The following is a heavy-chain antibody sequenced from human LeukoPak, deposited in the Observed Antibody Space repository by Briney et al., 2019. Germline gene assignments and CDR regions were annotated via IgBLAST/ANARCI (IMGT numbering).Heavy chain of an antibody. V-gene: IGHV3-64*01. CDR2: ISGSGAST. CDR3: ARGLQTNDY. Sequence: PGGSLRLSCAASGFTFSNYAMQWVRQAPGKGLEYVSAISGSGASTYYATSVEGRFTISRDNSKNTLYLQVGSLRAEDMAVYYCARGLQTNDYWGQGTLVTVSS. J-gene: IGHJ4*02. CDR1: GFTFSNYA. D-gene: IGHD4-11*01.